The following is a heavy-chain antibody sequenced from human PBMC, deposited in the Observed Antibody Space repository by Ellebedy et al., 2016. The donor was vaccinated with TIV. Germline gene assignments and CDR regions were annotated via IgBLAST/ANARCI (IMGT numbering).Heavy chain of an antibody. CDR1: GFTVSSNY. D-gene: IGHD6-13*01. Sequence: GESLKISCAASGFTVSSNYMSWFRQAPGKGPEWVSYISYSGDLMDYADSVKGRFTTSRDNAGNSFYLQMNSLRAEDTAVYYCARLGVIAAAGASDSWGQGTLVIVSS. CDR2: ISYSGDLM. CDR3: ARLGVIAAAGASDS. V-gene: IGHV3-11*01. J-gene: IGHJ4*02.